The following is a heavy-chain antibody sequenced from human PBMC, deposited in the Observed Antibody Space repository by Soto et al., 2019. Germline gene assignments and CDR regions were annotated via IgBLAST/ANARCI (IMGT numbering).Heavy chain of an antibody. V-gene: IGHV3-21*01. CDR1: GFTFSSYS. J-gene: IGHJ4*02. Sequence: GGSLRLSCAASGFTFSSYSMNWVRQAPGKGLEWVSSISSSSSYIYYADSVKGRFTISRDNAKNSLYLQMNSLRAEDTAVYYCARDVGGFSGDSSGWYEFDYWGRGTRDTGSA. CDR3: ARDVGGFSGDSSGWYEFDY. CDR2: ISSSSSYI. D-gene: IGHD6-19*01.